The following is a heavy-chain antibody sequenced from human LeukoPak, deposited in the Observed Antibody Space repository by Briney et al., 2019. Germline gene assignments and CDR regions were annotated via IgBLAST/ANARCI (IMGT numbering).Heavy chain of an antibody. V-gene: IGHV1-3*01. J-gene: IGHJ4*02. CDR2: INAGNGNT. Sequence: ASVKVSCTASGYTFTIYAMHWVRQATGQRLEWMGWINAGNGNTKYSQKFQGRVTITRDTSASTAYMELSSLRSEDTAVYYCARVRWELLNGLYYWGQGTLVTVSS. D-gene: IGHD1-26*01. CDR3: ARVRWELLNGLYY. CDR1: GYTFTIYA.